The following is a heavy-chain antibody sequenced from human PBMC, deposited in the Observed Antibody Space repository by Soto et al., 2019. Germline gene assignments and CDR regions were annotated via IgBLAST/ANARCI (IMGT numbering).Heavy chain of an antibody. J-gene: IGHJ4*02. CDR1: GGSISGYY. Sequence: QVQLQESGPGLVKPSETLSLTCTVSGGSISGYYWSWIRQPPGKGLEWIGYIYYTGSTNYNPSLKSRVTISVGTSKNQCSLNLSSVTAADTAVYYCTTSAQMNSSGCYRDWGQGTLVTVSS. V-gene: IGHV4-59*01. D-gene: IGHD6-19*01. CDR3: TTSAQMNSSGCYRD. CDR2: IYYTGST.